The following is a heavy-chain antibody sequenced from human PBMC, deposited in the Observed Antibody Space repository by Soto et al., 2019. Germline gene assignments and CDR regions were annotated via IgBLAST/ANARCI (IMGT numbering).Heavy chain of an antibody. CDR2: FDPEDGET. Sequence: ASVKVSCKVSGYTLTELSMHWVRQAPGKGLEWMGGFDPEDGETIYAQKFQGRVTMTEDTSTDTAYMELSSLRSEDTAVYYCATRYCSSTSCYMYYFDYWGRGTLVTVSS. V-gene: IGHV1-24*01. J-gene: IGHJ4*02. D-gene: IGHD2-2*02. CDR3: ATRYCSSTSCYMYYFDY. CDR1: GYTLTELS.